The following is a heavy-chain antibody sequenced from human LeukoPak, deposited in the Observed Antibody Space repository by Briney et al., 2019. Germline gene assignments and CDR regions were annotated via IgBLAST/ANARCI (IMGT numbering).Heavy chain of an antibody. Sequence: GGSLRLSCAATGLTFSSSALSWVRQAPGKGLQWVSSISGSGLDTHYADSVKGRFTISRDNAKNSLYLQMNSLRAEDTAVYYCARESGKDDYWGQGTLVTVSS. V-gene: IGHV3-23*01. D-gene: IGHD4-23*01. CDR1: GLTFSSSA. CDR3: ARESGKDDY. J-gene: IGHJ4*02. CDR2: ISGSGLDT.